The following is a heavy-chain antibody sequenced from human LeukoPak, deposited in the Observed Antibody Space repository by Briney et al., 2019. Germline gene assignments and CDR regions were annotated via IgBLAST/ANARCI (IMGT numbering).Heavy chain of an antibody. Sequence: SETLSLTCSVSGGSIVSGGSITSSSHYWAWIRQPPGKGLEWIGSIHYSGRTYYKPSLKSRVIISVDTSKNQFALKLSSVAAADTAVYYCARETSSSASLWGQGTLVSVS. D-gene: IGHD6-6*01. V-gene: IGHV4-39*06. CDR2: IHYSGRT. J-gene: IGHJ1*01. CDR3: ARETSSSASL. CDR1: GGSITSSSHY.